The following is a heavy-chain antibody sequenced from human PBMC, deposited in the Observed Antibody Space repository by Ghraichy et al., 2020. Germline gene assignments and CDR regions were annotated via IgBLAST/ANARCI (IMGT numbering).Heavy chain of an antibody. J-gene: IGHJ4*02. CDR3: AKVSAARPRFGTFFY. Sequence: GGSLRLSCAASGFTFSSYAMSWVRQAPGKGLEWVSAISGSGGSTYYADSVKGRFTISRDNSKNTLYLQMNSLRAEDTAVYYCAKVSAARPRFGTFFYWGQGTLVTVSS. V-gene: IGHV3-23*01. CDR1: GFTFSSYA. CDR2: ISGSGGST. D-gene: IGHD6-6*01.